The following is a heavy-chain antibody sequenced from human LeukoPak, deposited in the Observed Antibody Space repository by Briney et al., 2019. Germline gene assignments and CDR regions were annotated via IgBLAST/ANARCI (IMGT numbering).Heavy chain of an antibody. J-gene: IGHJ5*02. Sequence: ASVTVSLKGSGYRFTPYGFSWLGQAPGQGGVWVGWVSGNSGETSYAQSFRDRVTLTTDTSTSTAYIELRSLTSDDTAVYYCARDWESNARTITDRWGQGTLVTVSS. D-gene: IGHD5-12*01. CDR1: GYRFTPYG. V-gene: IGHV1-18*01. CDR2: VSGNSGET. CDR3: ARDWESNARTITDR.